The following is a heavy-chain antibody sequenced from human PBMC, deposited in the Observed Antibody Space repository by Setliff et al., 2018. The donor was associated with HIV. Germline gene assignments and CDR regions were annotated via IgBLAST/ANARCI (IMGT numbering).Heavy chain of an antibody. J-gene: IGHJ4*02. V-gene: IGHV7-4-1*02. CDR3: ARDGGSGTPFDY. CDR2: INSYTGNP. Sequence: GASVKVSCKASGYTFTSYGMNWVRQAPGQGIEWMGLINSYTGNPTYAQDLMKGRFTISRDNDKNSLYLQMNSLRAEDTAVYFCARDGGSGTPFDYWGQGTLVTVSS. CDR1: GYTFTSYG. D-gene: IGHD3-16*01.